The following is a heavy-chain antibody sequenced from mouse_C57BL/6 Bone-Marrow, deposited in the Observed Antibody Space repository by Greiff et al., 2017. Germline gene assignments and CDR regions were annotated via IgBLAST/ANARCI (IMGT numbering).Heavy chain of an antibody. J-gene: IGHJ2*01. CDR3: ARSSTFFCYFDY. CDR1: GYTFTTYP. V-gene: IGHV1-47*01. D-gene: IGHD5-1*01. Sequence: VQVVESGAELVKPGASVKLSCTASGYTFTTYPIEWMKQNHGKSLEWIGNFHPYNDDTKYNAKFKGKATLTVEKSSNTVYLELSRLTSDDSAVYTCARSSTFFCYFDYWGQGTTLTVSS. CDR2: FHPYNDDT.